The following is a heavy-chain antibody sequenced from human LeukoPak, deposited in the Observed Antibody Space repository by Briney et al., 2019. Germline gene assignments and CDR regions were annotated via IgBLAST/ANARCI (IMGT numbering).Heavy chain of an antibody. CDR1: GFTFSSYA. CDR2: ISGSGGST. V-gene: IGHV3-23*01. Sequence: GGSLRLSCAAFGFTFSSYAMSWVRQAPGKGLEWVSAISGSGGSTYYADSVKGRFTISRDNSKNTLYLQMNSLRAEDTAVCYCAKDTSAYYYDSSGLRYDYWGQGTLVTVSS. D-gene: IGHD3-22*01. J-gene: IGHJ4*02. CDR3: AKDTSAYYYDSSGLRYDY.